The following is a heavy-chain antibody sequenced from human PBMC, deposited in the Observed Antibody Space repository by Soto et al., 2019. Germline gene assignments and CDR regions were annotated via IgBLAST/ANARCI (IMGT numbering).Heavy chain of an antibody. V-gene: IGHV4-59*01. Sequence: SETLSLTCTASGGSISSYYWSWIRQPPGKGLEWIGYIYYSGSTNYNPSLKSRVTISVDTSKNQFSLKLSSVTAADTAVYYCARVTYYYDSSGYYDGYYFDYWGQGTQVTVSS. CDR1: GGSISSYY. D-gene: IGHD3-22*01. CDR3: ARVTYYYDSSGYYDGYYFDY. CDR2: IYYSGST. J-gene: IGHJ4*02.